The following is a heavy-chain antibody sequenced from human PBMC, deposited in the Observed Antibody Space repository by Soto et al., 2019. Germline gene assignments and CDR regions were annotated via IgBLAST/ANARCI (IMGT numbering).Heavy chain of an antibody. Sequence: GGSLRLSCAASGFTFSSYAMSWVRQAPGKGLEWVSAISGSGGSTYYADSVKGRFTISRDNSNNTLYLQMNSLRAEDTAVYYCASRPYSSGQPTRGKYNWFDPWGQGTLVTVSS. CDR2: ISGSGGST. CDR3: ASRPYSSGQPTRGKYNWFDP. J-gene: IGHJ5*02. CDR1: GFTFSSYA. V-gene: IGHV3-23*01. D-gene: IGHD6-19*01.